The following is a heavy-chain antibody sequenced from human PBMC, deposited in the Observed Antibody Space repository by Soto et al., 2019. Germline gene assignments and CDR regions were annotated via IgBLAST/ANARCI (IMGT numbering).Heavy chain of an antibody. J-gene: IGHJ6*02. CDR3: ARHHDYGGNSGGNYYYYYGMDV. CDR1: GGTFSSYA. V-gene: IGHV1-69*13. D-gene: IGHD4-17*01. Sequence: GASVKVSCKASGGTFSSYAISWVRQAPGQGLEWMGGIIPIFGTANYAQKFQGRVTITADESTSTAYMELSSLRSEDTAVYYCARHHDYGGNSGGNYYYYYGMDVWGQGTTVTVSS. CDR2: IIPIFGTA.